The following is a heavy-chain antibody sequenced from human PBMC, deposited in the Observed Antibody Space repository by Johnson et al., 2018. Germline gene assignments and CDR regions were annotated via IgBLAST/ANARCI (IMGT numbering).Heavy chain of an antibody. CDR1: GYTFTNYD. CDR2: MNPNSGNI. Sequence: VQLVESGAEVKKPGASVKVSCKASGYTFTNYDINWVRQAPGQGLEWMGWMNPNSGNIGYAQKFQGRVTMTRKTSISTAYMALTSLRSEDTAVYYCSRGLFISSDACDVWGQGTMVTVAS. D-gene: IGHD2-2*01. V-gene: IGHV1-8*01. J-gene: IGHJ3*01. CDR3: SRGLFISSDACDV.